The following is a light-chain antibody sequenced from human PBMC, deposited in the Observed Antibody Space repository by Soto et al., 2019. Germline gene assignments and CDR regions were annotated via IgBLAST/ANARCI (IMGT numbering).Light chain of an antibody. V-gene: IGLV2-8*01. J-gene: IGLJ1*01. Sequence: QSALTQPPSASGSPGQSVTISCTGTSSDVGGYNYVSWYQQHPGKAPKLMIYEVSKRPSGVPDRFSGSKSGNTASLTVSGLQDEDEADYYCSSYACRDHYVFGTGTKLTVL. CDR2: EVS. CDR3: SSYACRDHYV. CDR1: SSDVGGYNY.